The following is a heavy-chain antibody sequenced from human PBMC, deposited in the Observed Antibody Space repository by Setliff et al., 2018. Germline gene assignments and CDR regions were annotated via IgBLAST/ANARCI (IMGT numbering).Heavy chain of an antibody. CDR1: GFTFSSYG. CDR2: IRYDGSNK. Sequence: GGSLRLSCAASGFTFSSYGMHWVRQAPGKGLEWVAFIRYDGSNKYYADSVKGRFTISRDNSKNTLYLQMNSLRAEDTAVYYCAKDQAVAGTCFQHWGQGTLVTVSS. V-gene: IGHV3-30*02. CDR3: AKDQAVAGTCFQH. J-gene: IGHJ1*01. D-gene: IGHD6-19*01.